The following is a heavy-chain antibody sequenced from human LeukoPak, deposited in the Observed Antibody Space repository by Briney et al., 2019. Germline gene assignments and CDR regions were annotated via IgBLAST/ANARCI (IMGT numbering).Heavy chain of an antibody. V-gene: IGHV4-34*01. Sequence: SETLSLTCTVSGGSISGYYWSWIRQPPGKGLEWIGEINHSGSTNYNPSLKSRVTISVDTSKNQFSLKLSSVTAADTAVYYCASMGMATMGEDYWGQGTLVTVSS. CDR2: INHSGST. CDR1: GGSISGYY. D-gene: IGHD5-12*01. J-gene: IGHJ4*02. CDR3: ASMGMATMGEDY.